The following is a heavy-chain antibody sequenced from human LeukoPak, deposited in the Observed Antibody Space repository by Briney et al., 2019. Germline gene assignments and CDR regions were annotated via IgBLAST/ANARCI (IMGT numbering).Heavy chain of an antibody. D-gene: IGHD3-10*01. Sequence: GGSLRLSCAASGFTFSSYWMHWVRQAPGKGLVWVSRINTDGSSTSYADSVKGRFTTSRDNAKNTLYLQMNSLRAEDTAVYYCARVSTMVRGVIIDPYFDYWGQGTLVTVSS. CDR1: GFTFSSYW. CDR2: INTDGSST. J-gene: IGHJ4*02. CDR3: ARVSTMVRGVIIDPYFDY. V-gene: IGHV3-74*01.